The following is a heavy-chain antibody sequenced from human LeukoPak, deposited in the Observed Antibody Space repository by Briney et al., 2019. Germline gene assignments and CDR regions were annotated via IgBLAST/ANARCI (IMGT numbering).Heavy chain of an antibody. J-gene: IGHJ4*02. CDR3: ARGAYNPPRLEY. V-gene: IGHV3-23*01. D-gene: IGHD1-14*01. Sequence: GGSLRLSCAASGFTFSSYAMSWVRQAPGKGLEWVTGISGSGGSTYYADSVKGRFTISRDNSKNTLYVQLNSLRGEDTAVYYCARGAYNPPRLEYWGQGTLVTVSS. CDR1: GFTFSSYA. CDR2: ISGSGGST.